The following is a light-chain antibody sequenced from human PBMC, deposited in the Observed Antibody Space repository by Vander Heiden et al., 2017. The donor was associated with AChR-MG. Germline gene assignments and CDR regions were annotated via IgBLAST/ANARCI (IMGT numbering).Light chain of an antibody. CDR3: QSYDSSLSGGV. V-gene: IGLV1-40*01. CDR2: ENN. J-gene: IGLJ3*02. CDR1: SSNIGAGYD. Sequence: QSVLTQPPSVSGAPGQRVTISCTGSSSNIGAGYDVHWYQQLPGTAPKLLIYENNNRPSGVPDRFAGSKSGTSASLAISGLQAEDEADYDCQSYDSSLSGGVFGGGTKLTVL.